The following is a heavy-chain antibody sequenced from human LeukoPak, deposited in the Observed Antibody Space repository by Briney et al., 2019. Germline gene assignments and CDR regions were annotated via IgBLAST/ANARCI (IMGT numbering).Heavy chain of an antibody. CDR3: ARQLSHAAYFGYFDP. V-gene: IGHV4-39*01. D-gene: IGHD3-16*01. Sequence: SETLSLTCTVSGGSISSNNYYWGWVRQPPGKGLEWIGSIYYSASAYHNQSLNSRLTISVDTSKNQVSLKLSSVTAADTAMYYCARQLSHAAYFGYFDPWGQGILVTVSS. CDR1: GGSISSNNYY. CDR2: IYYSASA. J-gene: IGHJ5*02.